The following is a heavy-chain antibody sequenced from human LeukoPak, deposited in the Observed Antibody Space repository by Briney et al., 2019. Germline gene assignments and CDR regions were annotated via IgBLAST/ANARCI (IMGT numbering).Heavy chain of an antibody. D-gene: IGHD6-6*01. CDR2: IYHSGST. CDR3: ARGISSSSTSLLDY. Sequence: PSETLSLTCAVSGGSISSGGYSWSWIRQPPGKGLEWIGYIYHSGSTYYNPSLKGRVTISVDRSKNQFSLKLSSVTAADTAVYYCARGISSSSTSLLDYWGQGTLVTVSS. V-gene: IGHV4-30-2*01. J-gene: IGHJ4*02. CDR1: GGSISSGGYS.